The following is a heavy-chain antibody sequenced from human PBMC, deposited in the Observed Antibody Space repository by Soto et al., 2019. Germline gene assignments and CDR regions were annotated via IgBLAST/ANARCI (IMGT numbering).Heavy chain of an antibody. CDR3: XXXXXXXXXXTAS. V-gene: IGHV3-30*04. CDR2: ISYDGRNE. CDR1: GFTFRNYA. Sequence: QVQVVESGGGVVQPGRSLRLSCAASGFTFRNYAIHWVRQAPGKGLEWVAVISYDGRNEYYADSVRGRFTISRDNSKNTLFLQMNSLRAEDTAXXXXXXXXXXXXXXTASWGQGTLVTVSS. J-gene: IGHJ5*02.